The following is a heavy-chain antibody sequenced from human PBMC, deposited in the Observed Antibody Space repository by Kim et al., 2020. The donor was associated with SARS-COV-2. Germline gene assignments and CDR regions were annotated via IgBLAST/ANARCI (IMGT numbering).Heavy chain of an antibody. CDR3: ARTRFIVDFRVTIRFDV. J-gene: IGHJ3*01. D-gene: IGHD1-26*01. Sequence: ASVKVSCKLSGYTFTSYAINWVRQAPGQGFEWMGLMNPIIGKTSYAQKFQGRVTITSDASTNTVYMELSGLKFEDTAFYYCARTRFIVDFRVTIRFDV. CDR1: GYTFTSYA. V-gene: IGHV1-8*03. CDR2: MNPIIGKT.